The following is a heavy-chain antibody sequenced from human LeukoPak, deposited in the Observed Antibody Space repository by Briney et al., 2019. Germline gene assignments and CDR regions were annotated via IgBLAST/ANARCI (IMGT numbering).Heavy chain of an antibody. V-gene: IGHV3-9*01. J-gene: IGHJ4*02. CDR3: AKASAQQPFLDF. Sequence: PGRSLRLSCAASGFTFGDYAMHWVRQAPGKGLEWVSGISWNNKNKLYVDSVKGRFTISRDNAKNSLYLQMSSLRPEDTALYYCAKASAQQPFLDFWGQGTLVTVSS. D-gene: IGHD6-13*01. CDR1: GFTFGDYA. CDR2: ISWNNKNK.